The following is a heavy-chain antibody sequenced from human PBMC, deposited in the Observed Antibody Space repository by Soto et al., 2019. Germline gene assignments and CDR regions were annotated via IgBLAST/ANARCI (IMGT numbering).Heavy chain of an antibody. CDR1: GGSISSSTYY. D-gene: IGHD6-19*01. Sequence: SETLSLTCAVSGGSISSSTYYWGWIRQPPGRGLEWIGSIYYSGSTYYNPSLKSRVTISVDTSENQFSLKLSSVTAADTAVYYCARHGYTSGSDHFDSWSQGTLVTVSS. CDR3: ARHGYTSGSDHFDS. CDR2: IYYSGST. J-gene: IGHJ4*02. V-gene: IGHV4-39*01.